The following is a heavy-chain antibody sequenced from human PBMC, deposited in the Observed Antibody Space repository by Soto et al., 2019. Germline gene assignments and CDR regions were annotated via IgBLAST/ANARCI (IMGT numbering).Heavy chain of an antibody. CDR1: GFTFSSYG. J-gene: IGHJ3*02. CDR2: ISYDGSNK. V-gene: IGHV3-30*03. CDR3: ATLSVEMATIMAFDI. Sequence: QVQLVESGGGVVQPGRSLRLSCAASGFTFSSYGMHWVRQAPGKGLEWVAVISYDGSNKYYADSVKGRFTISRDNSKNTLYLQMNSLRAEDTAVYYSATLSVEMATIMAFDIWGQGTMVTVSS. D-gene: IGHD5-12*01.